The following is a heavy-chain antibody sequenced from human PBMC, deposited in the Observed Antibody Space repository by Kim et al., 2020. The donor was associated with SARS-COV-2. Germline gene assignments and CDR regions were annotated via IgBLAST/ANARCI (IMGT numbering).Heavy chain of an antibody. V-gene: IGHV1-69*13. CDR1: GGTFSSYA. D-gene: IGHD6-13*01. CDR2: IIPIFGTA. J-gene: IGHJ5*02. Sequence: SVKVSCKASGGTFSSYAISWVRQAPGQGLEWMGGIIPIFGTANYAQKFQGRVTITADESTSTAYMELSSLRSEDTAVYYCARGGIAAAGKNWFDPWGQGTLVTVSS. CDR3: ARGGIAAAGKNWFDP.